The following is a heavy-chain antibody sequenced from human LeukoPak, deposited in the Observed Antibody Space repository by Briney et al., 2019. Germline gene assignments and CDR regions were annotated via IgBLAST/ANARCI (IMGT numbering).Heavy chain of an antibody. J-gene: IGHJ4*02. V-gene: IGHV4-34*01. Sequence: SETLSLTCAVYGGSFSGYYWSWIRQPPGKGLEWIGEINHSGSTNYNPPLKSRVTISVDTSKNQFSLKLSSVTAADTAVYYCARERRVLRFLEWLPYPYYFDYWGQGTLVTVSS. CDR1: GGSFSGYY. CDR3: ARERRVLRFLEWLPYPYYFDY. CDR2: INHSGST. D-gene: IGHD3-3*01.